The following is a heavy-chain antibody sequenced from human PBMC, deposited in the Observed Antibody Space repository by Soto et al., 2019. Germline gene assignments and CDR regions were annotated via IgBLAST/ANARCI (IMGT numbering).Heavy chain of an antibody. J-gene: IGHJ6*02. CDR1: GGSISSSNYY. CDR3: ARGSGNYYYYGMDV. D-gene: IGHD6-25*01. Sequence: SETLSLTCTVSGGSISSSNYYWGWIRQPPGKGLEWIGSMYYSGSTYYNPSLKSRVIISVDTSKNQFSLKLSSVTAADTAVYYCARGSGNYYYYGMDVWGQGTTVTVSS. CDR2: MYYSGST. V-gene: IGHV4-39*01.